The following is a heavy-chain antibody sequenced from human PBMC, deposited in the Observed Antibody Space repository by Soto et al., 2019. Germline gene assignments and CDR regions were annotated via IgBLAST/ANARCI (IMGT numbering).Heavy chain of an antibody. CDR1: GGTFSSYA. CDR2: IIPIFGTA. CDR3: ARGWERVVVPAAPFDY. D-gene: IGHD2-2*01. Sequence: QVQLVQSGAEVKKPGSSVKVSCKASGGTFSSYAISWVRQAPGQGLEWMGGIIPIFGTANYAQKFQGRVTITADESTSTAYMELSSLRSEDTAVYYCARGWERVVVPAAPFDYWGQGTLVTVSS. J-gene: IGHJ4*02. V-gene: IGHV1-69*01.